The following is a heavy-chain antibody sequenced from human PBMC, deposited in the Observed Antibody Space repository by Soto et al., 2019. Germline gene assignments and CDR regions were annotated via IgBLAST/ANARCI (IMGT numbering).Heavy chain of an antibody. Sequence: SETLSLTCTVSGGSISSYYWSWIRQPPGKRLEWIGYIYYSGSTNYIPSLKSRVTISVDTSKNHFSLKLSSVTAADTAVYYCARRYCSGGSCFGKYNWFDPWGQGTLVTVSS. J-gene: IGHJ5*02. CDR2: IYYSGST. V-gene: IGHV4-59*01. CDR1: GGSISSYY. D-gene: IGHD2-15*01. CDR3: ARRYCSGGSCFGKYNWFDP.